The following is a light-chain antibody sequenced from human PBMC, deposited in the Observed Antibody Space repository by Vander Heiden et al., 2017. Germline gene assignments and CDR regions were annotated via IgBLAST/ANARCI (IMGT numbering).Light chain of an antibody. J-gene: IGKJ1*01. CDR1: QSLVFSDGNTY. CDR2: NVS. CDR3: RQSIQWPWT. V-gene: IGKV2-30*01. Sequence: DVVLTQSPLSLPVTLGQPASISCRSSQSLVFSDGNTYLIWIQQRPGQSPRRLIYNVSNRDSGVPDRFSGSGSGTDFTLKISRVEAADVGVYYCRQSIQWPWTFGQGTKVEIK.